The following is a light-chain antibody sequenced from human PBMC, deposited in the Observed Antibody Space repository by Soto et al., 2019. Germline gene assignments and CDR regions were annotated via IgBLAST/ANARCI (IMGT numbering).Light chain of an antibody. J-gene: IGKJ5*01. CDR2: DTS. CDR1: QSVSIH. V-gene: IGKV3-15*01. Sequence: SPGTLSVSLGERATLSCRASQSVSIHLAWYQQKPGQAPRLLIYDTSTRATGIPARFSGSGSGTEFTLTISRLQSEDFAVYYCQQYSNWPPITFGQGTRLEIK. CDR3: QQYSNWPPIT.